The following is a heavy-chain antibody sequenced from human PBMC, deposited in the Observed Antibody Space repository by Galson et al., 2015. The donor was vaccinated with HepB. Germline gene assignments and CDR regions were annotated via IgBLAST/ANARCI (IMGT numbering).Heavy chain of an antibody. CDR3: TRGDIVVVTAIAGFDY. Sequence: LRLSCAASGFTFSSYAMHWVRQAPGKGLEWVGFIRSKAYGGTTEYAASVKGRFTISRDDSKSIAYLQMNSLKTEDTAVYYCTRGDIVVVTAIAGFDYWGQGTLVTVSS. V-gene: IGHV3-49*04. CDR1: GFTFSSYA. CDR2: IRSKAYGGTT. D-gene: IGHD2-21*02. J-gene: IGHJ4*02.